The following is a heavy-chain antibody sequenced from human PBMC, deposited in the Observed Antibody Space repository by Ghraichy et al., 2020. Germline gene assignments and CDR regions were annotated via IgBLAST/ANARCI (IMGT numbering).Heavy chain of an antibody. Sequence: GESLNISCAASGFTFSSYAMSWVRQAPGKGLEWVSAISGSGGSTYYADSVKGRFTISRDNSKNTLYLQMNSLRAEDTAVYYCAKDRGLRPRDWFDPWGQGTLVTVSS. V-gene: IGHV3-23*01. J-gene: IGHJ5*02. CDR2: ISGSGGST. D-gene: IGHD5-12*01. CDR1: GFTFSSYA. CDR3: AKDRGLRPRDWFDP.